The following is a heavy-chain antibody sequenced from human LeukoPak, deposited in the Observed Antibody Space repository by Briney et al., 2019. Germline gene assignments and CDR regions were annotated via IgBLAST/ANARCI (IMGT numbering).Heavy chain of an antibody. CDR2: IWFDGSRT. CDR1: GFTFTTYG. J-gene: IGHJ4*02. CDR3: SKMRDYYDSSTYYYGNSPYFFDY. D-gene: IGHD3-22*01. Sequence: GGSLRLSCAASGFTFTTYGMHWLRQTPGKGLEWVAIIWFDGSRTYYADSVKGRFTISRDNSKNTLYLQMNSLRAEDTAVYYCSKMRDYYDSSTYYYGNSPYFFDYWGQGTLVTVSS. V-gene: IGHV3-33*06.